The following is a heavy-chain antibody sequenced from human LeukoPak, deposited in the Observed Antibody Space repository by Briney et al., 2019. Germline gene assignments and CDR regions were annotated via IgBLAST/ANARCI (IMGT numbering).Heavy chain of an antibody. CDR2: INPNSGDT. D-gene: IGHD5-12*01. J-gene: IGHJ6*03. CDR3: ARDSVDIVATTNRYYYMDV. CDR1: GYTFTGYY. Sequence: ASVKVSCKASGYTFTGYYIHWVRQAPGQGLEWMGWINPNSGDTKYAQNFQGRVTVTRDTSISTVYMELSGLTFDDTAVYFRARDSVDIVATTNRYYYMDVWGKGTMVTISS. V-gene: IGHV1-2*02.